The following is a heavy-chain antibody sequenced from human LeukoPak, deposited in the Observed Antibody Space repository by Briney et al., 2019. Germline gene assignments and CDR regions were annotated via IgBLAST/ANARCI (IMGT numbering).Heavy chain of an antibody. Sequence: SLKLSCKASGGTFSSYAISWVRQAPGQGLEWMGGIIPIFGTANYAQKFQGRVTITSDESTSTAYMELSSLRAEDTAVYYCARGSIAARPFDYWGQGTLVTVSS. CDR3: ARGSIAARPFDY. CDR2: IIPIFGTA. CDR1: GGTFSSYA. D-gene: IGHD6-6*01. V-gene: IGHV1-69*13. J-gene: IGHJ4*02.